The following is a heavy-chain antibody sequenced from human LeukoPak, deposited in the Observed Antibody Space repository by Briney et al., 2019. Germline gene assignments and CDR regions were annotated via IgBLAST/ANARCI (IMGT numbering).Heavy chain of an antibody. CDR1: GGSISRSSYY. Sequence: SETLSLTCTVSGGSISRSSYYWGWIRQPPGKGLEWIGSIYYSGSTYYNPSLKSRVTISVDTSKNQLSLKLSSVTASDTAVYYCARQTYYYDSSGYEGHYFDYWGQGTLVTVSS. CDR3: ARQTYYYDSSGYEGHYFDY. D-gene: IGHD3-22*01. J-gene: IGHJ4*02. CDR2: IYYSGST. V-gene: IGHV4-39*01.